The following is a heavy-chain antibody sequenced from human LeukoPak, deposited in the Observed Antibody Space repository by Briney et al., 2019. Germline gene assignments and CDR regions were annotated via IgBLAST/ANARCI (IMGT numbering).Heavy chain of an antibody. CDR1: GGTFNSYA. CDR3: ARGLPLGYCTYGVCYPPKHFDF. D-gene: IGHD2-8*01. J-gene: IGHJ4*02. Sequence: SVTVSCKASGGTFNSYAISWVRQAPGQGLEWMGGIIPIFGTTNYARKFRGRVTLTADKSTRTAYMELSSLTSDDTAVYFCARGLPLGYCTYGVCYPPKHFDFWGQGTLVTVSS. V-gene: IGHV1-69*06. CDR2: IIPIFGTT.